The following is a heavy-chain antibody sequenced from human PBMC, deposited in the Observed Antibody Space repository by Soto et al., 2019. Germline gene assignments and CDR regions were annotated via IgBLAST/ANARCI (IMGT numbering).Heavy chain of an antibody. D-gene: IGHD3-22*01. Sequence: GGSLRLSCAASVFTFGDYALHWVRQSSGKGPEWVSLISADGSDPYYADSVKGRFTISRDNRKDSLYLQMNSLRPEDSAIYYCTKARFYFDSSPYDSWGQGTLVTVSS. CDR3: TKARFYFDSSPYDS. J-gene: IGHJ4*02. CDR2: ISADGSDP. V-gene: IGHV3-43D*03. CDR1: VFTFGDYA.